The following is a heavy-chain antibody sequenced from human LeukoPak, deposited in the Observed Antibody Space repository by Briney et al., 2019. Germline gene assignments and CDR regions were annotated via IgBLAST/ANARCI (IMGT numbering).Heavy chain of an antibody. J-gene: IGHJ5*01. V-gene: IGHV3-21*01. Sequence: SGRSLRLSCAASGFTFSSYSMNWVRQAPGKGLEWVSSISSSSSYIYYADSVKGRFTISRDNVDNVVYLQMNSLGAEDTAVYYCARVAVSGPTGWFDSWGQGTLVIVSS. CDR1: GFTFSSYS. CDR3: ARVAVSGPTGWFDS. D-gene: IGHD2-8*02. CDR2: ISSSSSYI.